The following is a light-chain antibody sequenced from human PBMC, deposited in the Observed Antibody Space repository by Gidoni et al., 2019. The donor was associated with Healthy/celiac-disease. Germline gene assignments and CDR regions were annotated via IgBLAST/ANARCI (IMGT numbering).Light chain of an antibody. CDR2: AAS. V-gene: IGKV1-39*01. Sequence: DIQMTQSPSSLSASVGDRVTITCRASQRISSYLNWYQQKPGKAPKLLIYAASSLQSGVPSRFSGSGSGTDFTLTISSLPPEDFATYYCQQSYSTPSTFGQGTKLEIK. CDR1: QRISSY. CDR3: QQSYSTPST. J-gene: IGKJ2*01.